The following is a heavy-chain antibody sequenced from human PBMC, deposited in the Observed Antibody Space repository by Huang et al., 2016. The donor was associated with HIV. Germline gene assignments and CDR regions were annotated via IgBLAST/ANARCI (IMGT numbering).Heavy chain of an antibody. D-gene: IGHD1-1*01. J-gene: IGHJ4*02. Sequence: EVQLVQSGAEVKKPGESLKFSCRGSGYGFPSYWIGWVRQMPGKGLEWMGIIYPGDSDTRYSPSFRGQFTISADKSISTAYLQWSSLKASDTAMYYCARLSTTWYFDYWGQGTLVTVSS. CDR3: ARLSTTWYFDY. V-gene: IGHV5-51*01. CDR1: GYGFPSYW. CDR2: IYPGDSDT.